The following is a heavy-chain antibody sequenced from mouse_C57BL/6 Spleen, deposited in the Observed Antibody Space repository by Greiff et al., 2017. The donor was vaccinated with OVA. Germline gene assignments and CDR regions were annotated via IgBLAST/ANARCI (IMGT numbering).Heavy chain of an antibody. CDR1: GYTFTSYW. Sequence: QVQLQQPGAELVKPGASVKLSCKASGYTFTSYWMQWVKQRPGQGLEWIGEIDPSDSYTNYNQKFKGKATLTVDTSSSTAYMQLSSLTSEDSAVYDCARWLLRDAYWGQGTLVTVSA. V-gene: IGHV1-50*01. J-gene: IGHJ3*01. CDR2: IDPSDSYT. D-gene: IGHD2-3*01. CDR3: ARWLLRDAY.